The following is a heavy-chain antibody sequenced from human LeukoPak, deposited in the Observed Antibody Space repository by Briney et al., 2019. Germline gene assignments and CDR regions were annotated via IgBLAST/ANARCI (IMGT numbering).Heavy chain of an antibody. Sequence: VASVKISCKGSGYSFTSYWIGWVRQMPGKGLEWMGIIYPGDSDTRYSPSFQGQVTISADKSISTAYLQWSSLKASDTAMYYCARASYYDILTGYYWGQGTLVTVSS. D-gene: IGHD3-9*01. CDR1: GYSFTSYW. CDR2: IYPGDSDT. J-gene: IGHJ4*02. V-gene: IGHV5-51*01. CDR3: ARASYYDILTGYY.